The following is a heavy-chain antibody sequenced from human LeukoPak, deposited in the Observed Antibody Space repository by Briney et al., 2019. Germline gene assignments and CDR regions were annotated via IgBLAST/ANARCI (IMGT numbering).Heavy chain of an antibody. CDR1: GFTFSSYA. V-gene: IGHV3-23*01. CDR2: ISGSGGST. J-gene: IGHJ6*02. D-gene: IGHD4-17*01. Sequence: GGSLRLSCAASGFTFSSYAMSWVRQAPGKGLEWVSAISGSGGSTYYADSVKGRFTISRDNSKNTLYLQMNSLRAEDTAVYYCAKLQSDGLRTYYGMDVWGQGTTVTVSS. CDR3: AKLQSDGLRTYYGMDV.